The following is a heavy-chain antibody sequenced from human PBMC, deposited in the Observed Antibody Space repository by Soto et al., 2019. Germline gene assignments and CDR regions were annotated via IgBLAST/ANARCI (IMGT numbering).Heavy chain of an antibody. Sequence: QVQLQESGPGLVKPSGTLSLTCAVSGGSISSSNWWSWVRQPPGKGLEWIGEIYHSGLTNYNPSLKSRVTISVDKSKNQFSLKLSSVTAADTAVYYCASQRGDSGYDSDLPDDAFDIWGQGTMVTVSS. CDR3: ASQRGDSGYDSDLPDDAFDI. CDR2: IYHSGLT. D-gene: IGHD5-12*01. CDR1: GGSISSSNW. V-gene: IGHV4-4*02. J-gene: IGHJ3*02.